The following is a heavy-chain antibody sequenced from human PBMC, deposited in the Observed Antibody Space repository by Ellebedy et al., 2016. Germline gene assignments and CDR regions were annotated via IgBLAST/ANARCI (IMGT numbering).Heavy chain of an antibody. V-gene: IGHV4-59*01. D-gene: IGHD4-17*01. CDR3: ARAGDYGDNVDH. J-gene: IGHJ4*02. CDR1: GGSISSYY. CDR2: IYYSGST. Sequence: SETLSLXXTVSGGSISSYYWSWIRQPPGKGLEWIGYIYYSGSTNYNPSLKSRVTISVDTSKNQFSLKLSSVTAADTAVYYCARAGDYGDNVDHWGQGTLVTVSS.